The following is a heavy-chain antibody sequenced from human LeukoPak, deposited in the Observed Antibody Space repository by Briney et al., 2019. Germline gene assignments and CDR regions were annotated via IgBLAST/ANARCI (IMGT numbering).Heavy chain of an antibody. CDR2: VYYSGYS. D-gene: IGHD2-15*01. Sequence: SETLSLTCTVSGGSITSYYWAWLRQPPEKGLEWIGYVYYSGYSNYNPSLKSRVSMSVDTSMNQFSLKLASVTAADTAVYYCARSYCSGGSCYHFDSWGQGTLVTVSS. V-gene: IGHV4-59*08. J-gene: IGHJ4*02. CDR1: GGSITSYY. CDR3: ARSYCSGGSCYHFDS.